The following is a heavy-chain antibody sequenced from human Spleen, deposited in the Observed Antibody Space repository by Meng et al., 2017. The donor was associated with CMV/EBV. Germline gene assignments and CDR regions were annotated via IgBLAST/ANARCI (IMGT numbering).Heavy chain of an antibody. CDR1: GGSISSASYY. CDR2: AYYSGST. D-gene: IGHD3-22*01. J-gene: IGHJ3*02. CDR3: ARDPGDMIDAFDI. V-gene: IGHV4-39*07. Sequence: PETLSLTCTVSGGSISSASYYWAWIRQRPGKGLEWIGNAYYSGSTNYNPSLRSRVTISIDTSKSQFSLSVSSVTAADTAVYYCARDPGDMIDAFDIWGQGTMVTVSS.